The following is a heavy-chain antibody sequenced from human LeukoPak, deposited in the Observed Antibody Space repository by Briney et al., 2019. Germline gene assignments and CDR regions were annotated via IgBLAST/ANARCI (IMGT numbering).Heavy chain of an antibody. CDR1: GFTFSSYG. CDR3: AKDLRYYDSSGYPQGPFQH. Sequence: PGGSLRLSCAASGFTFSSYGMHWVRQAPGKGLEWVAVISYDGSNKYYADSVKGRFTISRDNSKNTLYLQMNSLRAEDTAVYYCAKDLRYYDSSGYPQGPFQHWGQGTLVTASS. D-gene: IGHD3-22*01. CDR2: ISYDGSNK. J-gene: IGHJ1*01. V-gene: IGHV3-30*18.